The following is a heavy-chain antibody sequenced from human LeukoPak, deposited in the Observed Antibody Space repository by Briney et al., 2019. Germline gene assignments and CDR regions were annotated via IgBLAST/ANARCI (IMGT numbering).Heavy chain of an antibody. CDR2: INPNSGGT. Sequence: ASVKVSCKASGYTFTGYYMHWVRQAPGQGLKWMAWINPNSGGTNYAQKFQGRVTMTRDTSISTAYMELSRLTSGDTAVYYCARAPLGLPFDYWGQGSLVTVSS. CDR3: ARAPLGLPFDY. V-gene: IGHV1-2*02. CDR1: GYTFTGYY. J-gene: IGHJ4*02.